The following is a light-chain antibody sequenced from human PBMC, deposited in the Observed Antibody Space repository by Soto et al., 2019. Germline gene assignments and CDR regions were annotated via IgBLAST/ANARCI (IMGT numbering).Light chain of an antibody. Sequence: DIQMTQSPSTLSASVGDRVTITFRASQSISSWLAWYQQKPGKAPKLLIYDASSLESGVPSRFSGSGSGTEFTLTISSLQPEDFASYFCLQHNAYPWTFGQGTKVDIK. V-gene: IGKV1-5*01. CDR3: LQHNAYPWT. J-gene: IGKJ1*01. CDR2: DAS. CDR1: QSISSW.